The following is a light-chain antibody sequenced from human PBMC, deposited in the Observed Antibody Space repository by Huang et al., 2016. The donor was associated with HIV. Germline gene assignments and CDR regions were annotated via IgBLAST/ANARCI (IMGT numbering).Light chain of an antibody. CDR3: QQYKAWPPWT. J-gene: IGKJ1*01. CDR1: QSISSN. V-gene: IGKV3-15*01. CDR2: GAS. Sequence: EIVMTQSPATLSVFSGERVTLSCRASQSISSNLAWYQQKPGQAPRLVIYGASTRATGIPARFIGSGSGTEFNLTISSPQSEDFAVYYCQQYKAWPPWTFGQGTKVEIK.